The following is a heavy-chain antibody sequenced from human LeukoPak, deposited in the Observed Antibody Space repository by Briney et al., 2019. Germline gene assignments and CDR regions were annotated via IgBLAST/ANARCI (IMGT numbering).Heavy chain of an antibody. CDR2: INSDGSST. Sequence: GGSLRLSCAASGFTFRNYWMHWVRQAPGKGLVWASRINSDGSSTTYADSVKGRFTMSRDNAKNTLYLQMNSLRAEDTAVYCCARGGFGIVVVSAIDYWGQGTLVTVSS. V-gene: IGHV3-74*01. CDR3: ARGGFGIVVVSAIDY. J-gene: IGHJ4*02. CDR1: GFTFRNYW. D-gene: IGHD2-21*01.